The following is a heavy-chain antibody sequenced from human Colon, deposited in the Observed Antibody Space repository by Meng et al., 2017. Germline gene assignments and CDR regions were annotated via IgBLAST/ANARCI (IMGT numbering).Heavy chain of an antibody. CDR2: IDHFGIS. D-gene: IGHD4-17*01. V-gene: IGHV4-34*02. Sequence: QGGAGLLKPSDTLALPCAFAGWPFSGFYWSWFRQPPGKGLEWIGEIDHFGISNYNSSLKGRLTMSVDTSKKQISLTLTSVTAADTAVYYCAAGLRHGDWFDPWGPGTLVTVSS. J-gene: IGHJ5*02. CDR3: AAGLRHGDWFDP. CDR1: GWPFSGFY.